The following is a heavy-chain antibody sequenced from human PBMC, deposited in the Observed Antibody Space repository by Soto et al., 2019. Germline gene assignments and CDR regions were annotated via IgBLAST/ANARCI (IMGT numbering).Heavy chain of an antibody. CDR1: GYIFSGYH. V-gene: IGHV1-2*02. D-gene: IGHD3-9*01. CDR3: ARDARGTRGFDEMDI. Sequence: GXSVKVYFKASGYIFSGYHIHWVRQAPGRGLEWMGWINPNSGDTEYAQNFQGRVTMTRDTSFNLVYMEMSGLMSDDTAVYYCARDARGTRGFDEMDIWGQGTTVTVSS. J-gene: IGHJ6*02. CDR2: INPNSGDT.